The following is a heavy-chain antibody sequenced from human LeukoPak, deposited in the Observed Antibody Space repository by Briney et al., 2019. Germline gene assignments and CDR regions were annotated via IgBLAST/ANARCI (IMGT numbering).Heavy chain of an antibody. Sequence: SETLSLTCTVSGGSISSSSYYWGWIRQPPGKGLEWIGSIYYSGSTYYNPSLKSRVTISVDTSKSQFSLKLSSVTAADTAVYYCARLVGFTRNWFDPRGQGTLVIVSS. V-gene: IGHV4-39*01. CDR2: IYYSGST. J-gene: IGHJ5*02. D-gene: IGHD1-26*01. CDR1: GGSISSSSYY. CDR3: ARLVGFTRNWFDP.